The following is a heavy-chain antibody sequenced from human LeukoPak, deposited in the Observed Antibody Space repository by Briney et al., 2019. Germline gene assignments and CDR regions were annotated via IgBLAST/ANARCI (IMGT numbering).Heavy chain of an antibody. J-gene: IGHJ4*02. CDR1: GCSFTTYW. CDR3: ARHRRKSIIGTASSRGFDS. CDR2: IYPADSDT. D-gene: IGHD3-10*01. Sequence: GESLKISCKGSGCSFTTYWIGWVRQMPGKGLEWMGIIYPADSDTTYSPSFQGQVTISVDKSISTAYLQWSSLKASDTAMYYCARHRRKSIIGTASSRGFDSWGQGTLVTVSS. V-gene: IGHV5-51*01.